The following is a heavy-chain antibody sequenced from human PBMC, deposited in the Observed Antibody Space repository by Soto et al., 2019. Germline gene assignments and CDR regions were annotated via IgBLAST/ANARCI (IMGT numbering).Heavy chain of an antibody. V-gene: IGHV1-46*01. Sequence: ASVKVSCKASGYTFTSYYMRWVRQAPGQGLEWMGIINPSGGSTSYAQKFQGRVTMTRDTSTSTVYMELSSLRSEDTAVYYCARVLNPALALVDIWGQGTMVTVSS. CDR1: GYTFTSYY. CDR2: INPSGGST. CDR3: ARVLNPALALVDI. J-gene: IGHJ3*02.